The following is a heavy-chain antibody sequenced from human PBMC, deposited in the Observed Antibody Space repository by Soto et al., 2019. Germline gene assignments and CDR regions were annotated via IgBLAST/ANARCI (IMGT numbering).Heavy chain of an antibody. CDR3: ARSGGHWAREYYFYY. CDR2: IYHSGST. CDR1: GGSISSSNW. J-gene: IGHJ4*02. D-gene: IGHD2-15*01. Sequence: QVQLQESGPGLVKSSGTLSLTCAVSGGSISSSNWWSWVRQPPGKGLAWIGEIYHSGSTNYNPSLKRRVTISVDKSKNQFSLKLSSVTAADTAVYYCARSGGHWAREYYFYYWGQGTLVTVSS. V-gene: IGHV4-4*02.